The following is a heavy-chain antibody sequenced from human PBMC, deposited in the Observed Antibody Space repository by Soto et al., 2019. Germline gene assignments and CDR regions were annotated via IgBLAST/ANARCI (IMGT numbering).Heavy chain of an antibody. Sequence: PGGSLRLSCAASGFTFDTFTMTWVRQAPGKGQEWVSSVSGSGVTTKYSDPVKGRFTISRDNSKNTLYLQLNTLTAEDTAVYYCVRNSGYDFWSGFLYWGQGALVTVSS. D-gene: IGHD3-3*01. CDR1: GFTFDTFT. CDR2: VSGSGVTT. V-gene: IGHV3-23*01. CDR3: VRNSGYDFWSGFLY. J-gene: IGHJ4*02.